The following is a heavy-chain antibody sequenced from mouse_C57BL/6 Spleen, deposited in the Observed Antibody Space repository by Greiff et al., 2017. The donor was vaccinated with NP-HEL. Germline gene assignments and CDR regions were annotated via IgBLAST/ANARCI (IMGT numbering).Heavy chain of an antibody. J-gene: IGHJ3*01. CDR3: ARRGYDYDAPFAY. CDR1: GYTFTSYW. CDR2: IYPSDSET. D-gene: IGHD2-4*01. V-gene: IGHV1-61*01. Sequence: QVQLQQPGAELVRPGSSVKLSCKASGYTFTSYWMDWVKQRPGQGLEWIGNIYPSDSETHYNQKFKDKATLTVDKSSSTAYMQLSSLTSEDSAVYYCARRGYDYDAPFAYWGQGTLVTVSA.